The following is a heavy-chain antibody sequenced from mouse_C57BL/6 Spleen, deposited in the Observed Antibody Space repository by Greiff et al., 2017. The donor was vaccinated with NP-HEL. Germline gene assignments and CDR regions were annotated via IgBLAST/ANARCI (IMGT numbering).Heavy chain of an antibody. D-gene: IGHD1-1*01. J-gene: IGHJ4*01. CDR2: INPSSGYT. CDR3: ARGGSSAYAMAY. V-gene: IGHV1-4*01. CDR1: GYTFTSYT. Sequence: VQLQQSGAELARPGASVKMSCKASGYTFTSYTMHWVKQRPGQGLEWIGYINPSSGYTKYNQKFKDKATLTADKYSSTAYMQLSSLTSEDSAVYYCARGGSSAYAMAYWGQGTSVTVSS.